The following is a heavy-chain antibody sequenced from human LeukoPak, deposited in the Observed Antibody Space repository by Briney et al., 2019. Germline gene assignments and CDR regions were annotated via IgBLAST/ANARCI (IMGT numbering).Heavy chain of an antibody. J-gene: IGHJ5*02. Sequence: SSETLSLTCAVYGGSFSGYYWSWIRQPPGKGLEWIGEINHSGSTNYNPSLKSRVTISVDTSKNQFSLKLSSVTAADTAVYYCARGRVPSYGGNAHWFDPWGQGTLVTVSS. D-gene: IGHD4-23*01. CDR1: GGSFSGYY. V-gene: IGHV4-34*01. CDR3: ARGRVPSYGGNAHWFDP. CDR2: INHSGST.